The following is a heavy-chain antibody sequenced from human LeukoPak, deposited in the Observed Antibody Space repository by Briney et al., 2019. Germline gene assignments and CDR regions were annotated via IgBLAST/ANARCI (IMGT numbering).Heavy chain of an antibody. J-gene: IGHJ4*02. V-gene: IGHV3-13*01. CDR3: ARGGPLPPIDY. CDR1: GFTFSSYD. Sequence: GGSLRLSCAASGFTFSSYDMHWVRQATGKGLEWVSAIGTAGDTYYPGSVKGRFTISRENAKNSLYLQMNSLRAEDTAVYYCARGGPLPPIDYWGQGTLVTVSS. CDR2: IGTAGDT.